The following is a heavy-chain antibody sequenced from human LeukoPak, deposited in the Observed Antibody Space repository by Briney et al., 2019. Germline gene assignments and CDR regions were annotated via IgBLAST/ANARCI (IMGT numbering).Heavy chain of an antibody. CDR3: ATSGSYFNWFDP. CDR2: IIPIFGTA. Sequence: APVKVSCKASGGTFSSYAISWVRQAPGQGLEWMGGIIPIFGTANYAQKFQGRVTITADESTSTAYMELSSLRSEDTAVYYCATSGSYFNWFDPWGQGTLVTVSS. J-gene: IGHJ5*02. D-gene: IGHD1-26*01. V-gene: IGHV1-69*01. CDR1: GGTFSSYA.